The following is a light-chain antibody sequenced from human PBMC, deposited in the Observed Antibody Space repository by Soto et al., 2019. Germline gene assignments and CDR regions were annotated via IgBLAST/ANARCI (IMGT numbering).Light chain of an antibody. CDR3: QQYGSSPPWT. V-gene: IGKV3-20*01. Sequence: IVLTQSAGTLSLSPGERATLSCRASQSVSSNYLAWYQQKPGQAPRLLIYDASSRATGIPDRFSGSGSGTYFTLTISRLEPEDFAVYYCQQYGSSPPWTSGQGTKVEIK. CDR2: DAS. J-gene: IGKJ1*01. CDR1: QSVSSNY.